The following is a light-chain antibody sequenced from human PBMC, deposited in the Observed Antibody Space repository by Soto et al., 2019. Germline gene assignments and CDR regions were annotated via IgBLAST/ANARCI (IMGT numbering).Light chain of an antibody. Sequence: EIVLTQSPATLSLSPGERATLSCRASQSVSSYLAWYQQKPGQAPRLLIYETSNRATGIPARFSGSASATDFTLTISSLEPEDFAVYYCQHRIKWPPIFTFGPGTKLDIK. CDR1: QSVSSY. J-gene: IGKJ3*01. CDR3: QHRIKWPPIFT. CDR2: ETS. V-gene: IGKV3-11*01.